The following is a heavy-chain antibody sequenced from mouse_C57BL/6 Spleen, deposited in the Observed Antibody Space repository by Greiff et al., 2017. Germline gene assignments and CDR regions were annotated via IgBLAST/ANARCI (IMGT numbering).Heavy chain of an antibody. J-gene: IGHJ4*01. CDR1: GYTFTSYW. D-gene: IGHD2-4*01. V-gene: IGHV1-52*01. CDR3: GVYYDYDEDGYAMDY. CDR2: IDPSDSET. Sequence: QVQLQQPGAELVRPGSSVKLSCKASGYTFTSYWMHWVKQRPIQGLEWIGNIDPSDSETHYNQKFKDKATLTVDKSSSTAYMQLSSLTSEDSAVYYCGVYYDYDEDGYAMDYWGQGTSVTVSS.